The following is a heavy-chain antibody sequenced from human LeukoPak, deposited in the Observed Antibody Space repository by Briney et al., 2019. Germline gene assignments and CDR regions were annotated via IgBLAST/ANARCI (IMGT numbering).Heavy chain of an antibody. D-gene: IGHD3-16*02. V-gene: IGHV3-23*01. CDR2: ISGSGGST. J-gene: IGHJ4*02. Sequence: GGSLRLSCAASGFTFSSYAMSWVRQAPGKGLEWVSAISGSGGSTYYADSVKGRFTISRDNSKNTLYLQMNSLRAEDTAVYYCAKVPEAAHLGGLSYWGQGTLVTVSS. CDR1: GFTFSSYA. CDR3: AKVPEAAHLGGLSY.